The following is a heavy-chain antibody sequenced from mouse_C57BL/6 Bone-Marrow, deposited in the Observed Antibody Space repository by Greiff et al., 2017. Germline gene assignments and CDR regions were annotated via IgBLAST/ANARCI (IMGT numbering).Heavy chain of an antibody. J-gene: IGHJ3*01. D-gene: IGHD1-1*01. V-gene: IGHV5-15*01. CDR1: GFTFSDYG. CDR2: ISNLAYSI. Sequence: EVQLVESGGGLVQPGGSLKLSCAASGFTFSDYGMAWVRQAPRKGPEWVAFISNLAYSIYYADTVTGRFTISRENAKNTLYLEMSSLRSEDTAMYYCARPDYYGSSFAYWGQGTLVTVSA. CDR3: ARPDYYGSSFAY.